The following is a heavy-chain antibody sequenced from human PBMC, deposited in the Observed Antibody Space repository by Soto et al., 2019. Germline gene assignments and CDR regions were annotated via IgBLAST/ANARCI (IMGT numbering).Heavy chain of an antibody. CDR2: IYPGDSET. D-gene: IGHD4-17*01. V-gene: IGHV5-51*01. CDR3: AKQAYGGSSAFLDF. Sequence: EVQLVQSGAEMTKPGESLRISCKTSGYNFATYWIGWVRQMPGKGLEWMGIIYPGDSETRYSPSFQGQVTISADTSVATTYLQWSSLKASDTAIYYCAKQAYGGSSAFLDFWGQGTLVTVSS. J-gene: IGHJ4*02. CDR1: GYNFATYW.